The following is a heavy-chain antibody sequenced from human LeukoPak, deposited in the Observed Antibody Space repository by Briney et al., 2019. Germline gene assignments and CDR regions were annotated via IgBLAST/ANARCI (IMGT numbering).Heavy chain of an antibody. J-gene: IGHJ4*02. CDR1: GFPFSIYG. Sequence: GGSLRLSCAGSGFPFSIYGMNWVRQAPGKGLEWVSGISPGGGPTYYADSVKGRFTISRDDSKNTLYLQMNDLRAEDTAVYYCAKDGAWLRFDDWGQGILVTVSS. D-gene: IGHD5-12*01. CDR2: ISPGGGPT. CDR3: AKDGAWLRFDD. V-gene: IGHV3-23*01.